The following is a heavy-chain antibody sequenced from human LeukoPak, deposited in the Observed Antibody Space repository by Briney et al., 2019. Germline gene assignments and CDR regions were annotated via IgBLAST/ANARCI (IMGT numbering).Heavy chain of an antibody. CDR3: AELGITMIGGV. CDR2: INWNGGST. Sequence: GGSLRLSCAASGFTFDDSVMSWVRQVPGKGLEWVSGINWNGGSTGYVDSVKGRFTISRDNAKNSLYLQMNGLRAEDTAVYYCAELGITMIGGVWGKGTAVTISS. J-gene: IGHJ6*04. D-gene: IGHD3-10*02. CDR1: GFTFDDSV. V-gene: IGHV3-20*04.